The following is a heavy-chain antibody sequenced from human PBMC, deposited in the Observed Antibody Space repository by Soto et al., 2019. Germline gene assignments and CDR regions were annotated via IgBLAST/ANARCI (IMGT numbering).Heavy chain of an antibody. D-gene: IGHD6-13*01. Sequence: SETLSLTCAVYGGSFSGYYWSWIRQPPGKGLEWIGEINHSGSTNYNPSLKSRVTISVDTSKNQFSLKLSSVTAADTAVYYCAGRIAAAPHGYMDVWGKGTTVTVSS. CDR3: AGRIAAAPHGYMDV. V-gene: IGHV4-34*01. J-gene: IGHJ6*03. CDR2: INHSGST. CDR1: GGSFSGYY.